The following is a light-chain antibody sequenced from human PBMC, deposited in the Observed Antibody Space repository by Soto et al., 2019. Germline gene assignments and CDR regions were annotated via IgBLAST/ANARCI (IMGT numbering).Light chain of an antibody. J-gene: IGKJ1*01. CDR2: DAS. V-gene: IGKV1-33*01. Sequence: DIQLTQSPSSLSASVGDRVTITCQASQDINNYLVWYQQKPGKAPKFLNFDASILETGVPSRFRGSGSGTDFTFTISSRQPEDIATYYCQQYHNLPRTFGQGTKVEI. CDR1: QDINNY. CDR3: QQYHNLPRT.